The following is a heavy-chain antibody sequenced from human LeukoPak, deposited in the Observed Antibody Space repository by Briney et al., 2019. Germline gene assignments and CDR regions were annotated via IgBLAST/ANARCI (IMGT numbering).Heavy chain of an antibody. CDR3: TRTWPGNTCFNF. CDR1: GFTFSSYA. Sequence: KAGGSLRLSCAASGFTFSSYAMSWVRQAPGKGLEWLGRIKSISYGGTIDYAAPVKGRFTISRDDSKNTLYLQMDSLETEDTAIYYCTRTWPGNTCFNFWGQGTLVTVSS. V-gene: IGHV3-15*01. CDR2: IKSISYGGTI. J-gene: IGHJ4*02. D-gene: IGHD1-7*01.